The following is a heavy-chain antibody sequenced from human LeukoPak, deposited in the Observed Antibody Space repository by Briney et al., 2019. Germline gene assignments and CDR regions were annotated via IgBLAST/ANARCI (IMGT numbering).Heavy chain of an antibody. D-gene: IGHD5-18*01. V-gene: IGHV3-48*01. CDR3: SRDGGSSYEIDY. CDR1: GFTFSSYS. Sequence: GGSLRLSCAASGFTFSSYSFNWVRQAPGKGLEWVSYISKNLATVYYADSVKDRFTISRDNAKNTLYLQMNSLRPEDTAVYYWSRDGGSSYEIDYWGQGTVVTVSS. J-gene: IGHJ4*02. CDR2: ISKNLATV.